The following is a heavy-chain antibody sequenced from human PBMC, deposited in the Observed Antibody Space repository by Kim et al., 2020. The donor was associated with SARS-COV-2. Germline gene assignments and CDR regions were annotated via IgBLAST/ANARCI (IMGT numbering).Heavy chain of an antibody. CDR2: ISDSGSSL. V-gene: IGHV3-23*01. J-gene: IGHJ6*02. CDR3: VKEGGYTGWFQYDVGMDV. D-gene: IGHD1-26*01. CDR1: GFTFKNFV. Sequence: GGSLRLSCVASGFTFKNFVMSWVRQVPGKGLEWVSSISDSGSSLHYADSVEGRFTISRDNAKKTLHLQMNSLRAEDTALYHCVKEGGYTGWFQYDVGMDVGGQGTTVTVFS.